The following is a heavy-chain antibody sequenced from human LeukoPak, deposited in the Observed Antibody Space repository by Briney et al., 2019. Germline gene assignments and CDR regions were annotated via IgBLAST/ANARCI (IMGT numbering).Heavy chain of an antibody. V-gene: IGHV3-30*03. J-gene: IGHJ4*02. Sequence: GGSLRLSCAASGFTFSSYGMHWVRQAPGKGLEWVAVISYDGSNKYYADSVKGRFTISRDNSKNTLYLQMNSLRAEDTAVYYCARGRGYGSGTYNYAFSDYWGQGTLVTVSS. CDR1: GFTFSSYG. CDR2: ISYDGSNK. D-gene: IGHD3-22*01. CDR3: ARGRGYGSGTYNYAFSDY.